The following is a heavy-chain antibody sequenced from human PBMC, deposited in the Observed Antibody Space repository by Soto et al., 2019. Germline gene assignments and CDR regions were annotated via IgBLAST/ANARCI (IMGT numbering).Heavy chain of an antibody. J-gene: IGHJ4*02. V-gene: IGHV3-33*01. CDR3: ARDSTVRGVRRGGSTRISYFDY. Sequence: PGGSLRLSCAASGFTFSSYGMHWVRQAPGKGLEWVAVIWYDGSNKYYADSVKGRFTISRDNSKNTLYLQMNSLRAEDTAVYYCARDSTVRGVRRGGSTRISYFDYWGQGTLVTVSS. D-gene: IGHD3-10*01. CDR1: GFTFSSYG. CDR2: IWYDGSNK.